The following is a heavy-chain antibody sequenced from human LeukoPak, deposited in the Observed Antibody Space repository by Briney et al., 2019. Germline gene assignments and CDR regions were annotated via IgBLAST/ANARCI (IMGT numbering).Heavy chain of an antibody. D-gene: IGHD2-15*01. J-gene: IGHJ1*01. CDR1: GFTFSSYS. CDR2: ISSSSSYI. CDR3: AAPYCSGGSCYTEYFQH. Sequence: GGSLRLSCAASGFTFSSYSMNWVRQAPGKGLEWVSSISSSSSYIYYADSVKGRFTISRDNAKNSLYLQMNSLRAEDTAVYYCAAPYCSGGSCYTEYFQHWGQGTLVTVSS. V-gene: IGHV3-21*01.